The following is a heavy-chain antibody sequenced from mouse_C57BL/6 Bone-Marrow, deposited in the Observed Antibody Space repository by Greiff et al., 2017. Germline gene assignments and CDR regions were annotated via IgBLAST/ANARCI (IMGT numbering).Heavy chain of an antibody. CDR1: GYTFTSYW. CDR3: ARGYYYGSSHYAMDY. V-gene: IGHV1-50*01. D-gene: IGHD1-1*01. J-gene: IGHJ4*01. Sequence: QVQLQQPGAELVKPGASVKLSCKASGYTFTSYWMQWVKQRPGQGLEWIGEIDPSDSHTNYNQKFKGKATLTVDTSSSTAYMQLGSLTSEDSAVYYCARGYYYGSSHYAMDYWGQGTSVTVSS. CDR2: IDPSDSHT.